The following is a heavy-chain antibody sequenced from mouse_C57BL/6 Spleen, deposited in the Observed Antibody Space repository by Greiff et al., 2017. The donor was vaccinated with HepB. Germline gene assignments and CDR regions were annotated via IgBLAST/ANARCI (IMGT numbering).Heavy chain of an antibody. CDR1: GFNIKDYY. CDR3: TRDGSSLFAY. V-gene: IGHV14-1*01. Sequence: VQLQQSGAELVRPGASVKLSCTASGFNIKDYYMHRVKQRPEQGLEWIGRIDPEDGDTEYAPKFQGKATMTADTSSNTAYLQLSSLTSEDTAVYYCTRDGSSLFAYWGQGTLVTVSA. CDR2: IDPEDGDT. D-gene: IGHD1-1*01. J-gene: IGHJ3*01.